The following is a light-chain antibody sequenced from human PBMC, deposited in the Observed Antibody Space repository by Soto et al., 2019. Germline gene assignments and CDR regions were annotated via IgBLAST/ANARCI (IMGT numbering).Light chain of an antibody. Sequence: EIVLTQSPGTLSLSPGERATLSCRASQSVSSSYFAWYQQKPGQAPRHLIYGASSRPTGIPDSFSGSGSGTDFTLTISRLEPEDFSVYYCQQYGSSPPYTFGQGTKLEIK. V-gene: IGKV3-20*01. CDR3: QQYGSSPPYT. CDR1: QSVSSSY. J-gene: IGKJ2*01. CDR2: GAS.